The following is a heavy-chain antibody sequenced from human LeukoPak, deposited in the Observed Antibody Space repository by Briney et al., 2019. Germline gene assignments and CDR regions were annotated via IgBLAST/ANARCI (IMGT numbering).Heavy chain of an antibody. CDR3: ARDKIVGATLLDY. V-gene: IGHV3-48*04. CDR2: ISSSSSTI. CDR1: GFTFSSYG. D-gene: IGHD1-26*01. Sequence: PGGSLRLSCAASGFTFSSYGMTWVRQAPGKGLEWVSYISSSSSTIYYADSVKGRFTISRDNAKNSLYLQMNSLRAEDTAVYYCARDKIVGATLLDYWGQGALVIVSS. J-gene: IGHJ4*02.